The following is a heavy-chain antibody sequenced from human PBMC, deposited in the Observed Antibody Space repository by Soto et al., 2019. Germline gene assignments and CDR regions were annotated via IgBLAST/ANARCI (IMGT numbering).Heavy chain of an antibody. CDR1: GFTVSSKY. Sequence: EVQLVQSGGGLIQPGGSLRLSCAASGFTVSSKYMSWVRLAPGKGLEWVSVIYAGGGTYYAVSVKGRFTIYRDNSENTVYLQINSLRVEDTAVYYCLRDPWDYWGQGTLVTVSS. CDR3: LRDPWDY. V-gene: IGHV3-53*01. CDR2: IYAGGGT. J-gene: IGHJ4*02.